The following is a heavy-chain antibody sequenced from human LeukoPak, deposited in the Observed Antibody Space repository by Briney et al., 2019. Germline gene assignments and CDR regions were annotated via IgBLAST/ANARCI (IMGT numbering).Heavy chain of an antibody. D-gene: IGHD2-21*02. Sequence: PGGSLRLSCAASGFTFSSYWMHWVRQAPGKGLVWVSRINNDGSSTSHADSVKGRFTISRDNAKSTLYLQMSSLRAEDTAVYYCARPVCGGDCYPYDYWGQGTLVTVSS. J-gene: IGHJ4*02. V-gene: IGHV3-74*01. CDR2: INNDGSST. CDR1: GFTFSSYW. CDR3: ARPVCGGDCYPYDY.